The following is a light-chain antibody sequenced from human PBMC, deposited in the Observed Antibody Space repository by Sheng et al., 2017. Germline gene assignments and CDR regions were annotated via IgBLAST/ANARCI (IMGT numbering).Light chain of an antibody. CDR2: SDD. V-gene: IGLV1-44*01. CDR1: SSNIGSNT. J-gene: IGLJ2*01. CDR3: AAWDDDLIAL. Sequence: SELTQPPSASGTPGQRVIISCSGSSSNIGSNTVSWYQQIPGAAPKLLIYSDDRRPSGVPDRFSGSKSDTSASLAISGLQSEDEADYYCAAWDDDLIALFGGGTKLTVL.